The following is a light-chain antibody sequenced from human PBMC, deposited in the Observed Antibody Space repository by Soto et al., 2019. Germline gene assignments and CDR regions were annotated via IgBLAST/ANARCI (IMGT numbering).Light chain of an antibody. CDR1: SSNIGAGYV. V-gene: IGLV1-40*01. CDR3: QSYDNNSDYV. J-gene: IGLJ1*01. CDR2: RDN. Sequence: QSVLTQPPSVSGAPGQRVTISCTGSSSNIGAGYVVHWYQQLPGAAPKLLIFRDNNRPSGVPDRFSGSKSGTSASLAITGLRAEEEADYYCQSYDNNSDYVFGTGTKLTVL.